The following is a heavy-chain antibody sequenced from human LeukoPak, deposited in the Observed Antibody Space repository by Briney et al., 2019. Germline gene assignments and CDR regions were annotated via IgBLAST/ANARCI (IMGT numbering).Heavy chain of an antibody. V-gene: IGHV3-23*01. D-gene: IGHD3-3*01. CDR2: ISGSGGST. CDR3: AKDQDEVTIFGVVITFDY. Sequence: GGSLRLSCAASGFTFSSYAMSWVRQAPGKGLEWVSAISGSGGSTYYADSVKGRFTISRDNSKNTLYLQMNSLRAEDTAVYYCAKDQDEVTIFGVVITFDYWGQGTLVTVSS. J-gene: IGHJ4*02. CDR1: GFTFSSYA.